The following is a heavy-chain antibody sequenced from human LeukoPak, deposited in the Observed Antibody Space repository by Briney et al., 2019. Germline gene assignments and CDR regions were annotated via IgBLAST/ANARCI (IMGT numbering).Heavy chain of an antibody. CDR2: MSYDGTNK. CDR3: ASSPFVVVTAIYY. J-gene: IGHJ4*02. CDR1: GFSFSTYA. Sequence: PGRSLRLSCAASGFSFSTYAMHWARQAPGKGLEWVTDMSYDGTNKYYADSVKGRFTISRDNSKITLYLQMNSLRAEDTAVYYCASSPFVVVTAIYYWGQGTLVTVSS. D-gene: IGHD2-21*02. V-gene: IGHV3-30*04.